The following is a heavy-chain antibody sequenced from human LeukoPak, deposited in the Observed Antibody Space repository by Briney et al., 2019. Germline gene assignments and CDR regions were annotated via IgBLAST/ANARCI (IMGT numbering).Heavy chain of an antibody. CDR2: ISYDGSNK. Sequence: GRSLRLSCAASGFTFSSYGMHWVRQAPGKGLEWVAVISYDGSNKYYADSVKGRFTISRDNSKNTLYLQMNSLRAEDTAVYYCAREDSSSWQLDYWGQGTLVTVSS. J-gene: IGHJ4*02. CDR1: GFTFSSYG. D-gene: IGHD6-13*01. CDR3: AREDSSSWQLDY. V-gene: IGHV3-30*03.